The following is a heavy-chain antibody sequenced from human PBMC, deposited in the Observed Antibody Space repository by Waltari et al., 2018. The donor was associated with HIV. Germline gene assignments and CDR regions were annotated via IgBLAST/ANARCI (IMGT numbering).Heavy chain of an antibody. CDR3: ARKDDYYDDNRYTLLFDS. V-gene: IGHV4-34*01. CDR2: ISHSGST. D-gene: IGHD3-16*01. J-gene: IGHJ4*02. CDR1: GGSFSGSS. Sequence: QVHLQQWGAGLLKPSETLSLTCAIYGGSFSGSSWSWLRQAPEKGLEWIGEISHSGSTNYNPSLKSRVTMSLDTSKNQFSLKLSSVTAADTAVYYCARKDDYYDDNRYTLLFDSWGQGTLVTVSS.